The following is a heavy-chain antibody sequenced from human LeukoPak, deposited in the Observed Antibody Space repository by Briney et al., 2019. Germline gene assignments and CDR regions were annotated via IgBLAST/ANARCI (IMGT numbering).Heavy chain of an antibody. Sequence: ASVKVSCKASGYTFTSYGISWARQAPGQGREWMGWISAYNGNTNYAQKLQGRVTMTTDTSTSTAYMELRSLRSDDTAVYYCAREPVDYYASSGCGDYWGQGTLVTVSS. V-gene: IGHV1-18*01. CDR2: ISAYNGNT. J-gene: IGHJ4*02. CDR1: GYTFTSYG. D-gene: IGHD3-22*01. CDR3: AREPVDYYASSGCGDY.